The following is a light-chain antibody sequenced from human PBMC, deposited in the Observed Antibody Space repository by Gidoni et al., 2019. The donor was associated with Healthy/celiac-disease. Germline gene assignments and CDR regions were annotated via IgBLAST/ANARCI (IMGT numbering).Light chain of an antibody. CDR1: QSIISD. CDR2: AAS. V-gene: IGKV1-39*01. J-gene: IGKJ1*01. CDR3: QQSYSTHWT. Sequence: SPMTHSPSSLSASVGDRVTITCRASQSIISDLNWYPQKPGKAPKLLIYAASSLQSGVPSRFSGSGSGTDFTLNISRWQPEDFATYYCQQSYSTHWTFGQGTKVEIK.